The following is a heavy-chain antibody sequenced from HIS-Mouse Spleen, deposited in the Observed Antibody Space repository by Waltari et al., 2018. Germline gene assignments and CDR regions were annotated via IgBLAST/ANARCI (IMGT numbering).Heavy chain of an antibody. CDR1: GYTFTSYD. Sequence: QVQLVQSGAEVKKPGASVKVSCKASGYTFTSYDIHWVRQATGQGLEWMGWMKPNSGNTGYAQKFQGRVTMTRNTSISTAYMELSSLRSEETAVYYCARGGVGGGPPYYYYGMDVWGQGTTVTVSS. D-gene: IGHD2-15*01. CDR2: MKPNSGNT. J-gene: IGHJ6*02. CDR3: ARGGVGGGPPYYYYGMDV. V-gene: IGHV1-8*01.